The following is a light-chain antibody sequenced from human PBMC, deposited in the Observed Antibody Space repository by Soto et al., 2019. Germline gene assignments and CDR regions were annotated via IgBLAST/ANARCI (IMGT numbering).Light chain of an antibody. CDR2: EVS. Sequence: QSVLTQPPSASGSPGQSVSISCTGTGSDFGGYNYVSWYQQYPGKAPKIMIYEVSKRPSGVPDRLSGSKSGNTASLTVSGLQAEDEADYYCGSYADSNNYVFGTGTKVTV. CDR1: GSDFGGYNY. J-gene: IGLJ1*01. CDR3: GSYADSNNYV. V-gene: IGLV2-8*01.